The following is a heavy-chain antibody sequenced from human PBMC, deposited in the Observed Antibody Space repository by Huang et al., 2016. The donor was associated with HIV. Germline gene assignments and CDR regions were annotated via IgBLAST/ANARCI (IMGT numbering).Heavy chain of an antibody. CDR2: IYDKGST. Sequence: QLLLQESGPGLVKPSEALALTCAVSGGSIRSSDYHWGWIRQPPGKGLEWIGGIYDKGSTHYSPSLKSRVTIAVDTSKNRFFLNLTSMTAADTAVYYCARHREGPVAYYSGWGSHLNYMDVWGRGRTVVVSS. CDR1: GGSIRSSDYH. J-gene: IGHJ6*03. V-gene: IGHV4-39*01. CDR3: ARHREGPVAYYSGWGSHLNYMDV. D-gene: IGHD3-10*01.